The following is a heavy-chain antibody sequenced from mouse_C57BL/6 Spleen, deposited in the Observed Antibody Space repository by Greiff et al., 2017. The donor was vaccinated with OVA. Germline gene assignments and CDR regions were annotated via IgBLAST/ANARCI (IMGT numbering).Heavy chain of an antibody. CDR3: ARPTGRDWYFDV. CDR1: GFTFSDYY. CDR2: INYDGSST. V-gene: IGHV5-16*01. D-gene: IGHD4-1*01. Sequence: EVMLVESEGGLVQPGSSMELSCTASGFTFSDYYMAWVRQVPEKGLEWVANINYDGSSTYYLDSLKSRFIISRDNAKNILYLQMSSLKSEDTATYYCARPTGRDWYFDVWGTGTTVTVSS. J-gene: IGHJ1*03.